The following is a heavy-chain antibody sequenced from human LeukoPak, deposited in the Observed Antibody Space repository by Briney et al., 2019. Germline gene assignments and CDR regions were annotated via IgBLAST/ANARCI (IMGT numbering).Heavy chain of an antibody. CDR1: GGTFSSYA. J-gene: IGHJ3*02. D-gene: IGHD1-1*01. V-gene: IGHV1-69*13. CDR2: IIPIFGTA. CDR3: ARSLAHDAFDI. Sequence: ASVKVSCKASGGTFSSYAISWVRQAPGQGLEWMGGIIPIFGTANYAQKFQGRVTITADESTSTAYMELSSLRSEDTAVYCCARSLAHDAFDIWGQGTMVTVSS.